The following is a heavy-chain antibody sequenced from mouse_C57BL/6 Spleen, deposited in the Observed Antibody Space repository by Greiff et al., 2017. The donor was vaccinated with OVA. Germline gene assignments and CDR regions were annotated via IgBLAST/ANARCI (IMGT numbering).Heavy chain of an antibody. J-gene: IGHJ1*03. CDR2: IRNTANGYTT. CDR1: GFTFTDYY. CDR3: ARCHYDYDWYFDV. D-gene: IGHD2-4*01. V-gene: IGHV7-3*01. Sequence: EVMLVESGGGLVQPGGSLSLSCAASGFTFTDYYMSWVRQPPGKALEWLGFIRNTANGYTTEYSASVKGRFTISRDNSQSILYLQMNALRAEDSATYYCARCHYDYDWYFDVWGTGTTVTVSS.